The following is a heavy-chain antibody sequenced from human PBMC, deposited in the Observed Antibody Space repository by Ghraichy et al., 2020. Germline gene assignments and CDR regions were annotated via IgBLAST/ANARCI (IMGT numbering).Heavy chain of an antibody. CDR1: GGTFSNYA. CDR2: IIPILKTT. V-gene: IGHV1-69*13. Sequence: SVKVSCKASGGTFSNYAINWVRQAPGQGLEWMGGIIPILKTTNSAHKFQGRVTITADESTGTAYMELSSLRSEDTAMYYCARDGIELAGTVNYYYGMAVWGQGTTVTVSS. CDR3: ARDGIELAGTVNYYYGMAV. J-gene: IGHJ6*02. D-gene: IGHD6-19*01.